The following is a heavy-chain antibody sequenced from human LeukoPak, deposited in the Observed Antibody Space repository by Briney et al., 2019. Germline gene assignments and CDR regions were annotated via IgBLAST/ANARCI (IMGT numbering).Heavy chain of an antibody. CDR2: ISGSGGST. V-gene: IGHV3-23*01. Sequence: GGSLRLSCAASGFTFSSYAMSWVRQAPGKGLEWVSAISGSGGSTYYADSVKGRFTISRDNSKNTLYLQMNSVRAEDTAVYYCAKELKGLRGYSGYDSNWFDPWGQGTLVTVSS. CDR1: GFTFSSYA. J-gene: IGHJ5*02. CDR3: AKELKGLRGYSGYDSNWFDP. D-gene: IGHD5-12*01.